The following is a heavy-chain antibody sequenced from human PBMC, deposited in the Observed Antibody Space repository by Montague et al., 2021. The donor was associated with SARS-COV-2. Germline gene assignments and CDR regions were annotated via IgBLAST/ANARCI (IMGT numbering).Heavy chain of an antibody. CDR2: IDHRGTS. V-gene: IGHV4-34*01. CDR1: GESFSGFH. D-gene: IGHD3-22*01. CDR3: ARGHLGTTMVVVVMVGAEFYFDY. Sequence: SETLSLTCAVYGESFSGFHWTWIRQPPGKGLEWIGEIDHRGTSNYNPSLKSRATISMDTSKNQFSLRLNSVTAADTAVYYCARGHLGTTMVVVVMVGAEFYFDYWGQGSLVTVSS. J-gene: IGHJ4*02.